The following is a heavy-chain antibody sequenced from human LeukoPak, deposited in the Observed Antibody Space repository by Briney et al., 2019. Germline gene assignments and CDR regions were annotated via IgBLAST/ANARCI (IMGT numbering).Heavy chain of an antibody. CDR3: ARDPSGAATGAAFDV. CDR1: GFTFRNYW. Sequence: GGSLRLSCAASGFTFRNYWMGWVSQAPGRGLEWVANIKQDGSEEYYVDSVKGRFSISRDNAKNSLNLQMNSLRVEDTAVYYCARDPSGAATGAAFDVWGQGTMVTVSS. D-gene: IGHD1-26*01. CDR2: IKQDGSEE. V-gene: IGHV3-7*01. J-gene: IGHJ3*01.